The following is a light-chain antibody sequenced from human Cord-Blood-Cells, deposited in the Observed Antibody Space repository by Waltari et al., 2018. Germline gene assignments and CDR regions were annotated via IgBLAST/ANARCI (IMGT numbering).Light chain of an antibody. CDR3: CSYAGSSTLV. CDR2: EGS. CDR1: SSDVGRYNL. Sequence: QSALTQPASVSGSPGQSITISCTGTSSDVGRYNLVSWYQQHPGKAPKLMIYEGSKRPSGVSNRFSGSKSGNTASLTISGLQAEDEADYYCCSYAGSSTLVCGGGTKLTVL. V-gene: IGLV2-23*01. J-gene: IGLJ3*02.